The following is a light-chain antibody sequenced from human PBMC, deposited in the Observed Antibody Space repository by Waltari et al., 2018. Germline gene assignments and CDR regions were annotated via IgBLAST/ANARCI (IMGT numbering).Light chain of an antibody. CDR3: SSYSRSSTFYV. V-gene: IGLV2-14*03. Sequence: QSALTQPAPVSGSPGQSITISCTGTTSDVGGYNYVSWYQQHPGKAPKLMIYDVSKRPSGVSDRFSGSKSGNTASLTISGLQTEDEADYYCSSYSRSSTFYVCGTGTKVTVL. CDR2: DVS. CDR1: TSDVGGYNY. J-gene: IGLJ1*01.